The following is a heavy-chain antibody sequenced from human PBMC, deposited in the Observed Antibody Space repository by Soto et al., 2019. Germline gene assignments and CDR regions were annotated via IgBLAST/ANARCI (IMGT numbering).Heavy chain of an antibody. Sequence: GGSLILSWAASGFTVSSNYMSWVRQAPGKGLEWVSVIYSGGSTYYADSVKGRFTISRDNSKNTLYLQMNSLRAEDTAVYYCARDMRDGYKPIDYWGQGTLVTVS. CDR3: ARDMRDGYKPIDY. V-gene: IGHV3-66*01. CDR2: IYSGGST. J-gene: IGHJ4*02. CDR1: GFTVSSNY. D-gene: IGHD5-12*01.